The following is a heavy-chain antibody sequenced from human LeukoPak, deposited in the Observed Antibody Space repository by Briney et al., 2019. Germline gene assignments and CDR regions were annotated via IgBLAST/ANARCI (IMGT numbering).Heavy chain of an antibody. CDR2: MNPNSGNT. CDR3: ARAGLAAREAPRKTRGGWYFDY. J-gene: IGHJ4*02. V-gene: IGHV1-8*01. CDR1: GYTFTSYD. D-gene: IGHD2-15*01. Sequence: ASVEVSCKASGYTFTSYDINWVRQATGQGLGWMGWMNPNSGNTGYAQKFQGRVTMTRNTSISTAYMELSSLRSEDTAVYYCARAGLAAREAPRKTRGGWYFDYWGQGTLVTVSS.